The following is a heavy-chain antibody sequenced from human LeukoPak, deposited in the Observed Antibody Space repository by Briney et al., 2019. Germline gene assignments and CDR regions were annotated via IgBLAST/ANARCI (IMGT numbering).Heavy chain of an antibody. J-gene: IGHJ6*04. CDR3: ARDQSYGSGSRRVDV. V-gene: IGHV1-2*06. CDR1: GYTFTGYY. Sequence: ASVKVSCKASGYTFTGYYMHWVRQAPGQGLEWMGRINPNSGGTNYAQKFQGRVTMTRDTSISTAYMELSRLRSDDTAVYYCARDQSYGSGSRRVDVWGKGTTVTVSS. D-gene: IGHD3-10*01. CDR2: INPNSGGT.